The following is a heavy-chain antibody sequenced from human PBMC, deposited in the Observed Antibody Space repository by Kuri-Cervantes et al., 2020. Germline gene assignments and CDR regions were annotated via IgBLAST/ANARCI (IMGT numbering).Heavy chain of an antibody. Sequence: GESLKISCVASGFTFSSYAMSWVRQAPGKGLEWVSVIYSGGSTYYADSVKGRFTISRENAKNSLYLQMNSLRAEDTAVYYCARDQPKSVYYDFWSGYPNWFDPWGQGTLVTVSS. CDR3: ARDQPKSVYYDFWSGYPNWFDP. V-gene: IGHV3-66*01. CDR2: IYSGGST. CDR1: GFTFSSYA. D-gene: IGHD3-3*01. J-gene: IGHJ5*02.